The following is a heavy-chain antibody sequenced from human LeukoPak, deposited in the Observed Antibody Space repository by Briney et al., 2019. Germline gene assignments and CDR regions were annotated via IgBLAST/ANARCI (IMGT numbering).Heavy chain of an antibody. V-gene: IGHV3-30*18. CDR1: GFTFSSYG. D-gene: IGHD3-22*01. Sequence: AGRSLRLSCAASGFTFSSYGMHWVRQAPGKGLDWVAVISFHGANEYYADSVKGRFTISRDNSNNTLYLQMNSVRAEDTAVYYCAKGRRGSSYVHYFDTWGQRTLVIVSS. CDR2: ISFHGANE. J-gene: IGHJ1*01. CDR3: AKGRRGSSYVHYFDT.